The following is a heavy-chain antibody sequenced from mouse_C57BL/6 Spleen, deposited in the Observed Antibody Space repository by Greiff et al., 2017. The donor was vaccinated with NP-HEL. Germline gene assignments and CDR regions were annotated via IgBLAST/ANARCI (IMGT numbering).Heavy chain of an antibody. D-gene: IGHD1-1*01. CDR1: GYTFTSYW. Sequence: EVQLQQSGTVLARPGASVKMSCKTSGYTFTSYWMHWVQQRPGQGLEWIGAIYPGNSDTSYNQKFKGKAKLTAVTSASTAYMELSSLTNEDSAVYYCTRGRITTVVAKGLEYYFDYWGQGTTLTVSS. J-gene: IGHJ2*01. CDR2: IYPGNSDT. V-gene: IGHV1-5*01. CDR3: TRGRITTVVAKGLEYYFDY.